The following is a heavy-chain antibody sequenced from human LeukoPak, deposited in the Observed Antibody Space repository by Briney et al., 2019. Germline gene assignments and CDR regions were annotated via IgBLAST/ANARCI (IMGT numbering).Heavy chain of an antibody. CDR3: TRDCSSTSCCGGVYYYYGMDV. J-gene: IGHJ6*02. CDR1: GFTFGDYA. D-gene: IGHD2-2*01. CDR2: IRSKAYGGTT. Sequence: GGSLRLSCTASGFTFGDYAMSWVRQAPGKGLEWVGFIRSKAYGGTTEYAASVKGRFTISRDDSKSIAYLQMNSLKTEDTAVYYCTRDCSSTSCCGGVYYYYGMDVWGQGTTVTVSS. V-gene: IGHV3-49*04.